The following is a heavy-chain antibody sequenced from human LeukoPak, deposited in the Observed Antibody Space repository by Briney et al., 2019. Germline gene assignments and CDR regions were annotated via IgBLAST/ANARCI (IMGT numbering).Heavy chain of an antibody. CDR2: ISVNNGHT. Sequence: GASVKVSCKASGYTFTSHGISWVRQAPGQGLEWMGWISVNNGHTKIAQKVQGRVTMTTDTSTSTAYMELTSLRSDDTAVYYCARDTNYFDGSDFPDYWGQGTLVTVSS. CDR3: ARDTNYFDGSDFPDY. D-gene: IGHD3-22*01. CDR1: GYTFTSHG. V-gene: IGHV1-18*01. J-gene: IGHJ4*02.